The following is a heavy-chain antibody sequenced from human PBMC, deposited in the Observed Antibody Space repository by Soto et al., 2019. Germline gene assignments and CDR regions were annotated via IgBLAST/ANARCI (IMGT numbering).Heavy chain of an antibody. Sequence: PSETLSLTCTVSGGSISSSSYYWGWIRQPPGKGLEWIGSIYYSGSTYYNPSLKSRVTISVDTSKNRFSLKLSSVTAADTAVYYCARGRVFYDFWSGYYRNWFDPWGQGTLVTVSS. V-gene: IGHV4-39*01. CDR3: ARGRVFYDFWSGYYRNWFDP. J-gene: IGHJ5*02. CDR2: IYYSGST. D-gene: IGHD3-3*01. CDR1: GGSISSSSYY.